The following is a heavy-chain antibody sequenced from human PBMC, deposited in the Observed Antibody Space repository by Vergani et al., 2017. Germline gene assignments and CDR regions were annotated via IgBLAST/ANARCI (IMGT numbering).Heavy chain of an antibody. Sequence: QVQLVQSGAEVKKPGSSVKVPCKASGGIFSRYAISWVRQAPGQGIEWMGRLIPIFGTANYAQKFQGRVKITAYESKSTAYMELSSLRSEDTAVYYCARDPSASRGYSGPYYFDYWGQGTLVTVSS. CDR1: GGIFSRYA. CDR2: LIPIFGTA. D-gene: IGHD5-12*01. V-gene: IGHV1-69*13. J-gene: IGHJ4*02. CDR3: ARDPSASRGYSGPYYFDY.